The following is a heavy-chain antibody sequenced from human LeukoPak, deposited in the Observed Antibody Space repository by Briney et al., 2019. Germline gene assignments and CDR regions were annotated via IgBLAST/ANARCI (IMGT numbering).Heavy chain of an antibody. CDR3: ARGTSIPAAMLDWFDP. V-gene: IGHV1-69*04. CDR2: IIPILGIA. D-gene: IGHD2-2*01. Sequence: ASVKVSCKASGGTFSSYAISWVRQAPGQGLEWMGRIIPILGIANYAQKFQGRVTITADKSTSTAYMELSSLRSEDTAVYYCARGTSIPAAMLDWFDPWGQGTLVTVSS. J-gene: IGHJ5*02. CDR1: GGTFSSYA.